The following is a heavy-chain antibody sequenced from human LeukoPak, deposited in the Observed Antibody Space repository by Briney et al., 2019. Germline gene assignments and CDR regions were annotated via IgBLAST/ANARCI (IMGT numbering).Heavy chain of an antibody. Sequence: ASVKVSCKASGYTLTTFYMHWVRQAPGQGLEWMGIINPSGGSTTYAQKFQGRVTMTRDTSTSTVYMELSSLRSEDTAVYYCARASGMGLSSFDYWGQGTLVTVSS. CDR1: GYTLTTFY. CDR2: INPSGGST. J-gene: IGHJ4*02. D-gene: IGHD3-10*01. CDR3: ARASGMGLSSFDY. V-gene: IGHV1-46*01.